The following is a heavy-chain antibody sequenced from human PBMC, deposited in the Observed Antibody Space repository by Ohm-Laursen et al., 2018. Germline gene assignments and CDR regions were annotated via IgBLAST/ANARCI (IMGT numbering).Heavy chain of an antibody. CDR3: AKDQMRVVPVAMDY. J-gene: IGHJ4*02. D-gene: IGHD2-2*01. CDR1: GFTFSSYA. V-gene: IGHV3-23*01. Sequence: SLRLSCTASGFTFSSYAMSWVRQAPGKGLEWVSAISGSGGSTYYADSVKGRFTISRDNSKNTLYLQMNSLRAEDTAVYYCAKDQMRVVPVAMDYWGQGTLVTVSS. CDR2: ISGSGGST.